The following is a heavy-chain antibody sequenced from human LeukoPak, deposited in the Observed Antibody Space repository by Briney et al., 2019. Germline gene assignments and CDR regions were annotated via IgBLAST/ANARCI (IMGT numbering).Heavy chain of an antibody. D-gene: IGHD6-19*01. CDR1: GGTFSSYA. J-gene: IGHJ4*02. V-gene: IGHV1-69*04. Sequence: SVKVSCKASGGTFSSYAISWVRQAPGQGLEWMGRIIPILGIANYAQKFQGRVTITADKSTSTAYMGLSSLRSEDTAVYYCAREAVGIAVAGTFDYWGQGTLVTVSS. CDR2: IIPILGIA. CDR3: AREAVGIAVAGTFDY.